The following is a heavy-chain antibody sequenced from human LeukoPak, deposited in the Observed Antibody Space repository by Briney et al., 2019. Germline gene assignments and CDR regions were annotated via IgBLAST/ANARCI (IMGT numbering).Heavy chain of an antibody. V-gene: IGHV1-2*02. Sequence: GASVKVSCKASGYTFTDFYIHWVRQAPGQGLEWMGWVNTYSGATNYAQKFQDRVTMTTDTSINTAFLDLSRLTPDDTAIYYCARNGKFDNWFDPWGPGTLVAVSS. J-gene: IGHJ5*02. CDR1: GYTFTDFY. CDR2: VNTYSGAT. CDR3: ARNGKFDNWFDP. D-gene: IGHD1-26*01.